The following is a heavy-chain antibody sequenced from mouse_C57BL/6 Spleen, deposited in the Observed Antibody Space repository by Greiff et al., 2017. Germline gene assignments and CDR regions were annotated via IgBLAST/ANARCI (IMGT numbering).Heavy chain of an antibody. J-gene: IGHJ2*01. CDR1: GYTFTDYE. Sequence: VQLKQSGAELVRPGASVTLSCKASGYTFTDYEMHWVKQTPVHGLEWIGAIDPETGGTAYNQKFKGKAILTADKSSSTAYMELRSLTSEDSAVYYCTQLRYKGDYWGQGTTLTVSS. V-gene: IGHV1-15*01. D-gene: IGHD1-1*01. CDR3: TQLRYKGDY. CDR2: IDPETGGT.